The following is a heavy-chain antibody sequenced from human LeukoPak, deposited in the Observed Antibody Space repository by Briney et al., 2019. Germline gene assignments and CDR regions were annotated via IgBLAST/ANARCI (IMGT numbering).Heavy chain of an antibody. CDR3: ARPRYCSSTSCYEDAFDI. Sequence: PGGSLRLSCAASGFTFTDYYMSWIRQAPGKGLEWLSYISGSGTITYYGDSVKGRFTISRDNAKNSQYLQMNSLRAEDTAVYYCARPRYCSSTSCYEDAFDIWGQGTMVTVSS. J-gene: IGHJ3*02. CDR1: GFTFTDYY. CDR2: ISGSGTIT. V-gene: IGHV3-11*04. D-gene: IGHD2-2*01.